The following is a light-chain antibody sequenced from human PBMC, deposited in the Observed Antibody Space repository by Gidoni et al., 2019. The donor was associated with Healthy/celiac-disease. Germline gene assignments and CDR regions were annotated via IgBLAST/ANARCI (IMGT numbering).Light chain of an antibody. V-gene: IGKV1-39*01. CDR1: QSISSY. Sequence: DIQMPQSPSSLSASVGDRVTITCRASQSISSYLNWYHQKPGKAPKLLIYAASSLQSGVPSRFSGSGSGTDFTLTISSLQPEDFATYYCQQSYSTPPYTFGPGTKVDIK. J-gene: IGKJ3*01. CDR2: AAS. CDR3: QQSYSTPPYT.